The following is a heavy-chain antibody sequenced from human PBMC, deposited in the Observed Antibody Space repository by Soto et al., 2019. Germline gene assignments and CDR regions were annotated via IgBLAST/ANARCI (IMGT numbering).Heavy chain of an antibody. CDR3: AKRMMTTAVAPGPGNYFDC. V-gene: IGHV3-23*01. CDR2: ITSGGAT. Sequence: GGSLRLSCAASGFTFSSYSMNWVRQAPGKGLEWVSIITSGGATNYADSVRGRFTISRDNSKNTLYLQMSSLRAEDTAIYYCAKRMMTTAVAPGPGNYFDCWGQGTMVTVSS. J-gene: IGHJ4*02. CDR1: GFTFSSYS. D-gene: IGHD4-17*01.